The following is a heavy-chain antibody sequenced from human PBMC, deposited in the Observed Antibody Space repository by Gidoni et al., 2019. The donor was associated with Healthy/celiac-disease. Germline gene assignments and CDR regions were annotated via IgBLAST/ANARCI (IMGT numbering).Heavy chain of an antibody. CDR2: INHSGST. CDR3: ARVRANVWGSYRYVYYFDY. J-gene: IGHJ4*02. V-gene: IGHV4-34*01. D-gene: IGHD3-16*02. CDR1: GGSVSGYY. Sequence: QVQLQQWGAGLLKPSETLSLTCAVYGGSVSGYYWSWIRQPPGKGLEWIGEINHSGSTNYNPSLKSRVTISGDTSKSQFSLKLSSVTAADTAVYYCARVRANVWGSYRYVYYFDYWGQGTLVTVSS.